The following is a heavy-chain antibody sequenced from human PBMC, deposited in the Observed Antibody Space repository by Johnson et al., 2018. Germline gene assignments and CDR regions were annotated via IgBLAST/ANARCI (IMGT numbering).Heavy chain of an antibody. CDR1: GFTFSNYW. J-gene: IGHJ6*02. Sequence: EVQLLETGGGLVQPGGSLRLSCAASGFTFSNYWMHWVRQAPGKGLVWVSRINRDGKTTHYADSVKGRFTISRDNARTTLFLQMNSLGVEDPALYYCARRYDSDRGDHVQLAYHYGMDVWGQGTTVTISS. CDR3: ARRYDSDRGDHVQLAYHYGMDV. CDR2: INRDGKTT. D-gene: IGHD3-22*01. V-gene: IGHV3-74*01.